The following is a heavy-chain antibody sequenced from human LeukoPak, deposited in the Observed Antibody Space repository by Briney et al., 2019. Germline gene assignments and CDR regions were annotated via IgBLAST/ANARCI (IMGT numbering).Heavy chain of an antibody. J-gene: IGHJ4*02. Sequence: PSETLSLTCTVSGGSISSSSYYWGWIRQPPGEGVEWSGSIYYSGSTYYNPSLKSRVTISVDTSKNQFSLKLSSLTAADTSVYYCASRGIAVAVDYWGQGTLVTVSS. CDR2: IYYSGST. CDR1: GGSISSSSYY. D-gene: IGHD6-19*01. CDR3: ASRGIAVAVDY. V-gene: IGHV4-39*01.